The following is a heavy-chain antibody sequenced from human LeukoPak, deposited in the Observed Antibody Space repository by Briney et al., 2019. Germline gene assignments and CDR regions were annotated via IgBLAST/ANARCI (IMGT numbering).Heavy chain of an antibody. CDR2: INYSGST. CDR3: ARLDSSGASAFDI. CDR1: GGSFSGYY. D-gene: IGHD3-22*01. J-gene: IGHJ3*02. V-gene: IGHV4-34*01. Sequence: SETLSLTCAVYGGSFSGYYWSWIRQPPGKGLEWIGSINYSGSTNYNPSLKSRVTISVDTSKNQSSLKLSSVTAADTAVYYCARLDSSGASAFDIWGQGTMVTVSS.